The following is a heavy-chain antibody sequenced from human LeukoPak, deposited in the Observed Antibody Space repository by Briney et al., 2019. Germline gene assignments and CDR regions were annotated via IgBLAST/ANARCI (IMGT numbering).Heavy chain of an antibody. CDR1: GFTFSDFG. Sequence: GGSLRLSCVAFGFTFSDFGMHWVRQAPGKGLEYVSALSSIGGSTYYATSVKGRFTISRDNSKNTLYLQMGSLRAEDMAVYYCARVANYYDSTGYVSHLPVYHYMDVWGKGTTVTVSS. V-gene: IGHV3-64*01. CDR2: LSSIGGST. J-gene: IGHJ6*03. D-gene: IGHD3-22*01. CDR3: ARVANYYDSTGYVSHLPVYHYMDV.